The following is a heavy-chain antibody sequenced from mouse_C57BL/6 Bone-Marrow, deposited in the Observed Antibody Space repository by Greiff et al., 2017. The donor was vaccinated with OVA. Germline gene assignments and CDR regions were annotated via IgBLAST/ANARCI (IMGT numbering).Heavy chain of an antibody. Sequence: PIQGLEWIGNIDPSDSETLYNQKFMDKATLTVDKSSSTAYMQLSSRTSEDSAVYDCARGGRRGYAMDYWGQGTSVTVSS. CDR3: ARGGRRGYAMDY. V-gene: IGHV1-52*01. J-gene: IGHJ4*01. CDR2: IDPSDSET. D-gene: IGHD3-3*01.